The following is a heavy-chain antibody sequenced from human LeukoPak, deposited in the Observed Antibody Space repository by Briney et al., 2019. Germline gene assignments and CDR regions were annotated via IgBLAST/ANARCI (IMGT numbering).Heavy chain of an antibody. CDR3: ARRRTAYFDY. D-gene: IGHD1-1*01. J-gene: IGHJ4*02. V-gene: IGHV4-39*07. CDR1: GGSISSSSYY. Sequence: SETLSLICTVSGGSISSSSYYWGWIRQPPGKGLEWIGSIYYSGSLYYNPSLKSRLTISVDTSKNQFSLKLTSVTAADTAVYYCARRRTAYFDYWGQGTLVTVSS. CDR2: IYYSGSL.